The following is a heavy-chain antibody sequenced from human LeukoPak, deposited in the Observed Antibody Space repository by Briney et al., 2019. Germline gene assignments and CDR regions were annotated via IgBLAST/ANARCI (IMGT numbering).Heavy chain of an antibody. CDR3: ASSYGTSAYYPFDY. CDR1: GFAFRNNA. D-gene: IGHD3-22*01. J-gene: IGHJ4*02. V-gene: IGHV3-23*01. CDR2: ISDSGGST. Sequence: PGGSLRLSRVASGFAFRNNAMSWVRQAPGKGLEWVSLISDSGGSTYYADSVKGRFTISRDNSKKTLYLQMTTLRAEDTAVYYCASSYGTSAYYPFDYWGQGTLVTVFS.